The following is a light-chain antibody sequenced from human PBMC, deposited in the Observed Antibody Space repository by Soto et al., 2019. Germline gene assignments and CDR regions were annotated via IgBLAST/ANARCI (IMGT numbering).Light chain of an antibody. J-gene: IGKJ2*01. CDR2: GAS. V-gene: IGKV3-15*01. Sequence: EIVMTHSPATLSVSPGERATLSCRASQSVSSDLAWYQQNPGQAPRLLIYGASTRATGIPARFSGSGSGTEFTLTISSLQSEDFAVYYCQQYNNWPPYTFGQGTKLEIK. CDR3: QQYNNWPPYT. CDR1: QSVSSD.